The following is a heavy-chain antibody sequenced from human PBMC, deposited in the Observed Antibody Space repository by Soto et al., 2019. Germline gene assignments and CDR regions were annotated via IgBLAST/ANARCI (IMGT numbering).Heavy chain of an antibody. V-gene: IGHV4-34*01. J-gene: IGHJ5*02. Sequence: QVQLQQWGAGLLKPSETLSLTCAVHSGSLSTYYWSWIRQPPGKGMEWIGEISHAGGANYNPSLKSRPTISVDRSKNQFSLRLSSVTAADTAVYYCARDGLGDVNWFDPWGQGTLVTVSS. D-gene: IGHD2-8*01. CDR3: ARDGLGDVNWFDP. CDR1: SGSLSTYY. CDR2: ISHAGGA.